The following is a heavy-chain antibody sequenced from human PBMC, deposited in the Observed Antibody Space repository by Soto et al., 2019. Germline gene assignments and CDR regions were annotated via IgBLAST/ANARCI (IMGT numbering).Heavy chain of an antibody. CDR1: GFTADDYA. CDR3: AKDMKWGGMTTIHYFDS. D-gene: IGHD4-17*01. Sequence: EVQLVVSGGGLVQPGRSLRLSCVASGFTADDYAMHWVRQAPGKGLEWVSGISSNSDTIDYADSVKGRFTISRDNAKNSLFLQMNSLRPEDTALYYCAKDMKWGGMTTIHYFDSWGQGTLVTVSS. CDR2: ISSNSDTI. V-gene: IGHV3-9*02. J-gene: IGHJ4*02.